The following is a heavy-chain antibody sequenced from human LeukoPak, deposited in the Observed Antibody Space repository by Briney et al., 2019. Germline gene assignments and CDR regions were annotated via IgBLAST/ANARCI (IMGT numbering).Heavy chain of an antibody. CDR3: ARVYYYSSYWFDP. Sequence: PSETLSLTCTVSGGSVTIGSYYWCWIRQPPGKGLEWIGCIYYSGNTDYNPSLKSRVTISVDTSKNQFSLKLNSVTAADTAVYFYARVYYYSSYWFDPWGQGTLVTVSS. J-gene: IGHJ5*02. CDR2: IYYSGNT. CDR1: GGSVTIGSYY. V-gene: IGHV4-61*01. D-gene: IGHD3-10*01.